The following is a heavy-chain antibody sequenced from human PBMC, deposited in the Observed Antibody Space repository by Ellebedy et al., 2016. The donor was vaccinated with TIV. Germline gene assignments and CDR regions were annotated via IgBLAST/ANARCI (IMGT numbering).Heavy chain of an antibody. CDR1: GFTLSYYW. CDR3: ARGVVGAGNGNEY. Sequence: GESLKISCAASGFTLSYYWMHLVRQAPGKGVVWVSRTNSDGSNTSYVDSVKGRFTISRDSAKNTLYLQINSLRAEDTAVYYCARGVVGAGNGNEYWGRGTLVTVSS. CDR2: TNSDGSNT. J-gene: IGHJ4*02. D-gene: IGHD2-15*01. V-gene: IGHV3-74*01.